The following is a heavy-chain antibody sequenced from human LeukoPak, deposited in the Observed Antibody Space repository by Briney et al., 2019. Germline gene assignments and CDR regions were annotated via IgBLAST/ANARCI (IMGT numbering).Heavy chain of an antibody. V-gene: IGHV4-34*01. CDR2: INHSGST. CDR3: ARRHMMGYLGDYYYYMDV. Sequence: SETLSLTCAVYGGSFSGYYWSWIRQPPGKGLEWIGEINHSGSTNYNPSLKSRVTISVDTSKNQFSLKLSSVTAADTAVYYCARRHMMGYLGDYYYYMDVWGKGTTVTVSS. D-gene: IGHD5-12*01. CDR1: GGSFSGYY. J-gene: IGHJ6*03.